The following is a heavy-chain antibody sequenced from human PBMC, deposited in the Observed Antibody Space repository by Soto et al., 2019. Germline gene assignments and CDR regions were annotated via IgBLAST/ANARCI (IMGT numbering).Heavy chain of an antibody. CDR2: IHYSGGT. CDR3: ARAAGYSSDWYDY. V-gene: IGHV4-59*01. J-gene: IGHJ4*02. Sequence: ETLSLTCTVSGGSISSYYGSWIRQPPGKGLEWIGYIHYSGGTNYNPSLKSRVTISVDTSKNQCSLKLSSVTAADTAVYNCARAAGYSSDWYDYWGQGTLVTVSS. D-gene: IGHD6-19*01. CDR1: GGSISSYY.